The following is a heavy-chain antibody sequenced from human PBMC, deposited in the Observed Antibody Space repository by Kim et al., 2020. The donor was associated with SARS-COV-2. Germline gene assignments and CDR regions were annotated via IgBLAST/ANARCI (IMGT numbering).Heavy chain of an antibody. CDR3: AKDSDLRITGPEVYAFDI. J-gene: IGHJ3*02. D-gene: IGHD1-20*01. Sequence: GGSLRLSCAASGVTFSSYAVSWVCPAPGKGLEWVSAISGSGGSTYYADSVKGRFTISRDNSKNTLYLQMNSLRAEDTAVYYCAKDSDLRITGPEVYAFDIWVQGTMVTVSS. CDR1: GVTFSSYA. CDR2: ISGSGGST. V-gene: IGHV3-23*01.